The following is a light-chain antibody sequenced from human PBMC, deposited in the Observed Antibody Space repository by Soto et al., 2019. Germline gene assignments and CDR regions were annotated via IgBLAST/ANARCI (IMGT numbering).Light chain of an antibody. CDR2: EVS. CDR3: SSYAGSNNYV. J-gene: IGLJ1*01. Sequence: QSALTQPPSASGSPGQSVTISCTGTSSDVGGYNYVSWYQQHPGKAPKLMIYEVSKRPSGVPDRFSGSKSGKTASLTVSGLQAEDEADYYCSSYAGSNNYVFGIGTKLTVL. V-gene: IGLV2-8*01. CDR1: SSDVGGYNY.